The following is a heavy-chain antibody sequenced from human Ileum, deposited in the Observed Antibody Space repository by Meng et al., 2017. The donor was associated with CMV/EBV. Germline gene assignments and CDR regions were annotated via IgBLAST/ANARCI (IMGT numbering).Heavy chain of an antibody. D-gene: IGHD3-16*01. CDR2: IDPNNGGT. J-gene: IGHJ6*01. CDR1: GYTFTGYY. Sequence: ASVKVSCKASGYTFTGYYIHWVRQAPGQGLEWMGWIDPNNGGTNFPQKFQGRVTMTRDTSIFTAYMESSRLKSDDTAVYYCARDFYGYGMDVWGQGTTVTVSS. V-gene: IGHV1-2*02. CDR3: ARDFYGYGMDV.